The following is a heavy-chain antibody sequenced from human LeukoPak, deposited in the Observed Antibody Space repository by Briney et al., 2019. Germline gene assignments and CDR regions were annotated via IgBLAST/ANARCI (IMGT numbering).Heavy chain of an antibody. CDR1: VGSITDFF. CDR3: ARLSRLTLIRGVTGYHSLDV. V-gene: IGHV4-59*01. J-gene: IGHJ6*04. CDR2: IYYNGST. D-gene: IGHD3-10*01. Sequence: PSGTLSLTRTVSVGSITDFFWSCIRQPPGGGVEYIGYIYYNGSTSYNPSLKSRVTISVDTSKNQFSLKLNSVSAADTAVYFCARLSRLTLIRGVTGYHSLDVWGKGTKVTVSS.